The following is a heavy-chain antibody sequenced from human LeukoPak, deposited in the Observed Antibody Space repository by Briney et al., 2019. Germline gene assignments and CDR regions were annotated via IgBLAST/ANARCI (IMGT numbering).Heavy chain of an antibody. CDR2: IYTSGST. D-gene: IGHD3-22*01. V-gene: IGHV4-4*07. CDR3: ARDQHYYDSSGYLGAFDI. CDR1: GGSISSYY. J-gene: IGHJ3*02. Sequence: SETLSLTCTVSGGSISSYYWSWIRQPAGKGLGWIGRIYTSGSTNYNPSLKSRVTMSVDTSKNQFSLKLSSVTAADTAVYYCARDQHYYDSSGYLGAFDIWGQGTMVTVSS.